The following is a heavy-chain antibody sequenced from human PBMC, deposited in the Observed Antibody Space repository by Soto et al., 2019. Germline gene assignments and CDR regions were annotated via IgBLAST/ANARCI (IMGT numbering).Heavy chain of an antibody. J-gene: IGHJ6*02. CDR3: ARDRVSYGSYYYYYGMDV. D-gene: IGHD5-18*01. Sequence: SETLSLTCTVSGDSITSDYWSWIRQPPGRGLEWIGCISYSGTTSYSPSLRSRVTISLDTSKNQFSLKLSSVTAADTAVYYCARDRVSYGSYYYYYGMDVWGQGTTVTVSS. CDR2: ISYSGTT. V-gene: IGHV4-59*01. CDR1: GDSITSDY.